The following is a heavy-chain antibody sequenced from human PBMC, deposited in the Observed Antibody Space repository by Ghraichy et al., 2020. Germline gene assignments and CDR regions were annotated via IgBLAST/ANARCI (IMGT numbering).Heavy chain of an antibody. V-gene: IGHV4-59*02. CDR2: IYYSGSS. CDR1: GDSVSRFY. CDR3: ARWRNNMDV. Sequence: SETLSLTCSVSGDSVSRFYWSWTRQSPGKGLEWIGYIYYSGSSMYNPSLKSRVTMSVDTYKNQFSLNVRSVTDADTAVYYCARWRNNMDVWGQGTTVIVSS. D-gene: IGHD1/OR15-1a*01. J-gene: IGHJ6*02.